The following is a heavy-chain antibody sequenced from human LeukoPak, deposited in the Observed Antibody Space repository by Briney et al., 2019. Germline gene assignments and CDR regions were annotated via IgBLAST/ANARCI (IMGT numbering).Heavy chain of an antibody. D-gene: IGHD3-22*01. CDR2: IYYSGST. CDR1: GGSISRYY. J-gene: IGHJ1*01. V-gene: IGHV4-59*01. Sequence: SETLSLTCTVSGGSISRYYWSGIRQAPGKGLEWLGYIYYSGSTIFNTSLKSRVPISVDTTKNQFSLKLSSVTAGDTAVYYCARGNHYYDSSAYLAWESFQHWGQGTLVTVPS. CDR3: ARGNHYYDSSAYLAWESFQH.